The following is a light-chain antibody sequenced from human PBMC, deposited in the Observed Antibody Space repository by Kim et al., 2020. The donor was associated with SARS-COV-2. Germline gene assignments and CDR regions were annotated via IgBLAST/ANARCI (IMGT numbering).Light chain of an antibody. CDR3: LQYTTSPRT. CDR1: QTVSSNF. V-gene: IGKV3-20*01. CDR2: AAS. J-gene: IGKJ1*01. Sequence: EITLTQSPGTLSLSPGERATLSCRGSQTVSSNFLAWYQQKPGQAPRLLIYAASSRATGIPDRFSGSGSGTDFTLTISRLEPEDFAVYYCLQYTTSPRTFGQGTKVDIK.